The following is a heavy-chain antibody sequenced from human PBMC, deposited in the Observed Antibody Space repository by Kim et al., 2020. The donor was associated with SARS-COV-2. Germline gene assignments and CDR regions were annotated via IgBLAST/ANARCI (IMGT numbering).Heavy chain of an antibody. V-gene: IGHV4-59*11. J-gene: IGHJ3*01. D-gene: IGHD5-12*01. CDR1: GGSISNHY. CDR2: IDYSGGT. Sequence: SETLSLTCIVSGGSISNHYWSWIRQTPGKGLEWIGYIDYSGGTNSNPSLKSRVTISLDTSKNQFSLKLSSVTAADTAVYYCAGDPPWPDYSFDLWGQGTMVTVSS. CDR3: AGDPPWPDYSFDL.